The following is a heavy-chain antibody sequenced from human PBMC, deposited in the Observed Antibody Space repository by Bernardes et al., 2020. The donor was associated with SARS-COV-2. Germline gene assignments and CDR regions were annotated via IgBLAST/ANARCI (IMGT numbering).Heavy chain of an antibody. V-gene: IGHV1-24*01. D-gene: IGHD3-9*01. CDR3: ATDQRYYDILTGRTYYYGMDV. Sequence: ASVKDSCKVSGYTLTALSMHWVRQAPGQGLEWMGGFDPEDGETIYAQKFQGRVTMTEDTSTDTAYMELSSLRSEDTAVYYCATDQRYYDILTGRTYYYGMDVWGQGTTVTVSS. CDR2: FDPEDGET. CDR1: GYTLTALS. J-gene: IGHJ6*02.